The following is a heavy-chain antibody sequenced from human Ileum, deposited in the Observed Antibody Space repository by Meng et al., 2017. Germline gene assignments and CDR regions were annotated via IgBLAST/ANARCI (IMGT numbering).Heavy chain of an antibody. Sequence: QMQLQESGPGLVKPSGTLSLTCGVSGGSFSSGNWWGWVRQPPGKGLEWIGEIFHTGNTNYNPSLQSRVSLSIDKSKNQFSLKVISVTAADTAVYYCVNYCSGGKCSPNEKTQHWGQGTLVHRLL. CDR1: GGSFSSGNW. CDR2: IFHTGNT. D-gene: IGHD2-15*01. J-gene: IGHJ1*01. V-gene: IGHV4-4*02. CDR3: VNYCSGGKCSPNEKTQH.